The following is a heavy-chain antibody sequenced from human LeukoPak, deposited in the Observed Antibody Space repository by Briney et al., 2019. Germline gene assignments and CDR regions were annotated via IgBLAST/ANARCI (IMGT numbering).Heavy chain of an antibody. V-gene: IGHV4-34*01. CDR1: GGSFSGYY. CDR3: ARGLWQWLVRGYYFDY. Sequence: SETLSLTCAVYGGSFSGYYWSRIRQPPGKGLEWIGEINHSGSTNYNPSLKSRVTISVDTSENQFSLKLSSVTAADTAVYYCARGLWQWLVRGYYFDYWGQGTLVTVSS. D-gene: IGHD6-19*01. J-gene: IGHJ4*02. CDR2: INHSGST.